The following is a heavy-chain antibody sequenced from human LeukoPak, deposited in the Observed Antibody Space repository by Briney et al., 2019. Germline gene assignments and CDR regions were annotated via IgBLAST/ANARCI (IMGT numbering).Heavy chain of an antibody. CDR2: IIPIFGAA. V-gene: IGHV1-69*05. J-gene: IGHJ4*02. CDR3: ARDRPGVLRYFDWLD. Sequence: SVKVSCKASGGTFSSYAISWVRQAPGQGLEWMGGIIPIFGAANYAQKFQGRVTITTDESTSTAYMELSSLRSEDTAVYYCARDRPGVLRYFDWLDWGQGTLVTVSS. CDR1: GGTFSSYA. D-gene: IGHD3-9*01.